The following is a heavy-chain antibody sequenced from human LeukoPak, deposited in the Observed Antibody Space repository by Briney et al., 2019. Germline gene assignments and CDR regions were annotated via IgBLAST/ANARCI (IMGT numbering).Heavy chain of an antibody. CDR1: GYTFTGYH. Sequence: GASVKVSCKASGYTFTGYHMHWVRQAPGQGLEWMGWINPNSGGTNYAQKFQGRVTMTRDTSISTAYMELSRLRSDDTAVYYCARAQGDSSGWLDWGQGTLVTVSS. CDR3: ARAQGDSSGWLD. J-gene: IGHJ4*02. D-gene: IGHD6-19*01. CDR2: INPNSGGT. V-gene: IGHV1-2*02.